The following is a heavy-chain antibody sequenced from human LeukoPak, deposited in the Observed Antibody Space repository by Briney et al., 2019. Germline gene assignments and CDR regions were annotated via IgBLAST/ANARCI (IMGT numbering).Heavy chain of an antibody. CDR1: GFTFSSYA. CDR2: ISSSSSYI. CDR3: ARRWGGSPVDY. V-gene: IGHV3-21*01. D-gene: IGHD2-15*01. J-gene: IGHJ4*02. Sequence: GGSLRLSCAASGFTFSSYAMHWVRQAPGKGLEWVSSISSSSSYIYYADSVKGRFTISRDNAKNSLYLQMNSLRAEDTAVYYCARRWGGSPVDYWGQGTLVTVSS.